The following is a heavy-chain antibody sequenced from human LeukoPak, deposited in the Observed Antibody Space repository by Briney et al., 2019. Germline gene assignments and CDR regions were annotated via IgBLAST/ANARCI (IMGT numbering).Heavy chain of an antibody. CDR3: AKGGRGLYYYYGMDA. D-gene: IGHD3-10*01. CDR2: ISLNSGSI. CDR1: GFTFDDYA. V-gene: IGHV3-9*01. Sequence: GGSLRLSCAASGFTFDDYAMHWVRQAPGRGLEWVSGISLNSGSIGYADSVKGRFTISRDNAKNSLYLQMNSLRTEDTALYYCAKGGRGLYYYYGMDAWGQGTTVTVSS. J-gene: IGHJ6*02.